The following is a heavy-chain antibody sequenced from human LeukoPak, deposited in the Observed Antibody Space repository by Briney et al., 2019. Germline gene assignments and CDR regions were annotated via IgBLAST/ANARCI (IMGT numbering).Heavy chain of an antibody. CDR2: ISSSVTI. CDR1: GFTFSTYE. J-gene: IGHJ4*02. V-gene: IGHV3-48*03. Sequence: GGSLRLSCAASGFTFSTYEMNWVRQAPGKGLEWVSYISSSVTIYYADSVKGRFTISRDNAKNSLYLQMNSLRAEDTAVYYCARGSGGFDYWGQGTLVTVSS. CDR3: ARGSGGFDY. D-gene: IGHD3-16*01.